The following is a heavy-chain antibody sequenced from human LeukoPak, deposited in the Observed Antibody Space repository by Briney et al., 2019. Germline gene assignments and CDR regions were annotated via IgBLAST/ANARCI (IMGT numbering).Heavy chain of an antibody. V-gene: IGHV4-4*07. J-gene: IGHJ3*02. CDR1: GGSISSYY. CDR2: IYTSGST. CDR3: ARLRDGYNYKAFDI. Sequence: SETLSLTCTVSGGSISSYYWSWIRQPAGKGLEWIGRIYTSGSTNYNPSLKSRVTMSVDTSKNQFSLKLSSVTAADSAVYYCARLRDGYNYKAFDIWGQGTMVTVSS. D-gene: IGHD5-24*01.